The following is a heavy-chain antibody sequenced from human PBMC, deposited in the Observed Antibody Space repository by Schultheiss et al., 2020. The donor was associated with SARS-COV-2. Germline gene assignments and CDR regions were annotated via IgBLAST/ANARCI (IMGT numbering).Heavy chain of an antibody. V-gene: IGHV3-23*01. Sequence: GGSLRLSCAASELTFTIYAMSWVRQAPGKGLEWVSGIIGSGGRTDYADSVKGRFTISRDISKNTLYLQMNSLRAEDTAVYYCAKVGSSWSIDYWGQGTLVTVSS. CDR3: AKVGSSWSIDY. J-gene: IGHJ4*02. CDR2: IIGSGGRT. CDR1: ELTFTIYA. D-gene: IGHD6-13*01.